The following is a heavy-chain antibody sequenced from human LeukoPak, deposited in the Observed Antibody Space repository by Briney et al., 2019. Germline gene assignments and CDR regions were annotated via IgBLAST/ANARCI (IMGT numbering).Heavy chain of an antibody. J-gene: IGHJ3*02. D-gene: IGHD6-19*01. CDR3: ASIAVAGRYSRPDAFDI. CDR1: GFTFSNFG. CDR2: ISSSGGST. V-gene: IGHV3-23*01. Sequence: GGSLRLSCAASGFTFSNFGMNWVRQAPGKGLEWVSSISSSGGSTYYADSVKGRFTISRDNSKNTLYLQMNSLRAEDTAVYYCASIAVAGRYSRPDAFDIWGQGTMVTVSS.